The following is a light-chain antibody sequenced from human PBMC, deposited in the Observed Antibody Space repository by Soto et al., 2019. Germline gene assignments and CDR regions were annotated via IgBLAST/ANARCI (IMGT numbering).Light chain of an antibody. V-gene: IGKV3-20*01. CDR3: QHYGSSPPLT. CDR1: QSVSSTF. J-gene: IGKJ4*01. CDR2: GAS. Sequence: EFVLTQSPGTLSLSPGERATLSCRASQSVSSTFLAWYQQQPGQPPRLLIYGASTRGTGIPDRFSGSGSGTDFTLTISRLEPEDFAVYYCQHYGSSPPLTFGRGTKVEIK.